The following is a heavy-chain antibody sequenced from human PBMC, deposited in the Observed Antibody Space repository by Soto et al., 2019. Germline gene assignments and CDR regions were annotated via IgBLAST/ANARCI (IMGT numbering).Heavy chain of an antibody. CDR1: GYTFSGQG. D-gene: IGHD3-16*02. V-gene: IGHV1-18*01. J-gene: IGHJ4*02. CDR2: ISAYTGNT. CDR3: ARGTVEKLYGYYFDS. Sequence: QVQLVQSGAEVKKPGASVKVSCKASGYTFSGQGISWARQAPGQGLEWMGWISAYTGNTHYAQNFHGRFTMTTDTATSTTYMELRSLRSDDTALYYCARGTVEKLYGYYFDSWGQGTLVTVSS.